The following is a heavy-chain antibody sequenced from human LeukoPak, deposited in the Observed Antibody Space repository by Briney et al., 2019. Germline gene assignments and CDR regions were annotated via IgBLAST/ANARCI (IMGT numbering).Heavy chain of an antibody. Sequence: SEILSLTCTVSGGSISSSSYYWGWIRQPPGKGLEWIGSIYYSGSTNYNPSLKSRVTISVDTSKNQFSLKLSSVTAADTAVYYCARLSGYSSGHYYSDYWGQGTLVTVSS. D-gene: IGHD3-22*01. V-gene: IGHV4-39*07. CDR1: GGSISSSSYY. CDR3: ARLSGYSSGHYYSDY. J-gene: IGHJ4*02. CDR2: IYYSGST.